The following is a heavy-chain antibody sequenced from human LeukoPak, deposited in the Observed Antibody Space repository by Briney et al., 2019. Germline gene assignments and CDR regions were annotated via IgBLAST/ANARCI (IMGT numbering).Heavy chain of an antibody. CDR3: VRNDGDNAFDI. Sequence: GGSLRLSGAASRFTFSTYSMNWVRQAPGRGLEWVSYISSSSTNIYYKDSVKGRFTISRDNAKNSLYLHMTSLRAEDTAVYYCVRNDGDNAFDIWGQGTMVIVSS. D-gene: IGHD4-17*01. CDR2: ISSSSTNI. CDR1: RFTFSTYS. J-gene: IGHJ3*02. V-gene: IGHV3-48*01.